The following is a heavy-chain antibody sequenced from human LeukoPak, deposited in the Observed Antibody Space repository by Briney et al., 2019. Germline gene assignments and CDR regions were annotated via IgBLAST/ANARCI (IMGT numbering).Heavy chain of an antibody. CDR3: ATYCTDGVCPGRSFHP. D-gene: IGHD2-8*01. CDR1: RFTFSSYA. Sequence: GGSLRLSCAASRFTFSSYAMSWVRQAPGKGLEWVSAIGDTAYSTYYRDSVKGRFTISRDNSKNTLYLQMNSLRAEDTAVYYCATYCTDGVCPGRSFHPWGQGTLVTVSS. J-gene: IGHJ5*02. CDR2: IGDTAYST. V-gene: IGHV3-23*01.